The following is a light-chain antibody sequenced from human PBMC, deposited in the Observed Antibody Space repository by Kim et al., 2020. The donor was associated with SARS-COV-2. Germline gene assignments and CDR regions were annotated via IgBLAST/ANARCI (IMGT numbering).Light chain of an antibody. Sequence: QASISGRSSQSLLHGTGYDYLDWYLQKPGQSPQLLIYLGSNRASGVPDRFSGSGSGTDFTLKISRVEAEDVGVYYCMQALQTPLTFGQGTKVDIK. V-gene: IGKV2-28*01. CDR2: LGS. CDR1: QSLLHGTGYDY. J-gene: IGKJ1*01. CDR3: MQALQTPLT.